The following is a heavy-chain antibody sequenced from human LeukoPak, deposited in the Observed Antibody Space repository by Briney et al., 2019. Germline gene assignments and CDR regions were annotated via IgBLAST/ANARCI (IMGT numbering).Heavy chain of an antibody. CDR2: ISGSSGEST. J-gene: IGHJ1*01. D-gene: IGHD6-19*01. CDR1: GFTFSKYD. V-gene: IGHV3-23*01. Sequence: PGGSLRLSCAASGFTFSKYDMSWVGQAQGKGLEGVSAISGSSGESTYYEDSVKGRLTISRKKSKNTQYLKLRTLRAEDTAVYYCAKMSSGWYLFSEYFQHWGQGTLVTVSS. CDR3: AKMSSGWYLFSEYFQH.